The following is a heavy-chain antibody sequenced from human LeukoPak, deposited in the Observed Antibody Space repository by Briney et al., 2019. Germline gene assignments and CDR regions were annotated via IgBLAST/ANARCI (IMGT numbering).Heavy chain of an antibody. CDR2: ISAYNGNT. J-gene: IGHJ5*02. V-gene: IGHV1-18*01. CDR3: ARDRDFWSGYNWFDP. Sequence: ASVKLSCKASGYTFTSYGISWVRQAPGQGLEWMGWISAYNGNTNYAQKLQGRVTMTTDTSTSTAYMELRSLRSDDTAVYYCARDRDFWSGYNWFDPWGQGTLVTVSS. CDR1: GYTFTSYG. D-gene: IGHD3-3*01.